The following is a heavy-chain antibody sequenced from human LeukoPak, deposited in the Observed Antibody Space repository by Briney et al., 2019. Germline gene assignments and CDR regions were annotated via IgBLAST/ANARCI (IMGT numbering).Heavy chain of an antibody. V-gene: IGHV3-53*01. CDR2: LYASGTI. D-gene: IGHD2-15*01. CDR1: GFTVSGNY. J-gene: IGHJ3*02. CDR3: AREVLGFCSGGSCYEFDAFHI. Sequence: GGSLRLSCAASGFTVSGNYMNWVRQAPGKGLEWVSVLYASGTIYYADSVKGRFTISRDNSKNTLYLQMNSLTAEDTAVYYCAREVLGFCSGGSCYEFDAFHIWGQGTMVTVSS.